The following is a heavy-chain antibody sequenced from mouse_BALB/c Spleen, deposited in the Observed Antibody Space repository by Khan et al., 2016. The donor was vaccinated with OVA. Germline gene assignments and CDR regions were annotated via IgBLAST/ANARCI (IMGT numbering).Heavy chain of an antibody. CDR3: ARAYEGNYREAMDY. V-gene: IGHV2-6-7*01. Sequence: QVQLKESGPGLVAPSQSLSITCTVSGFSLTGYGVNWVRQPPGKGLEWLGMLWGDGSTDYNSALNSRLSISKDNSKSQVFLKMNSLQTDDTARYSCARAYEGNYREAMDYWGQGTSVTVSA. D-gene: IGHD2-10*01. CDR1: GFSLTGYG. J-gene: IGHJ4*01. CDR2: LWGDGST.